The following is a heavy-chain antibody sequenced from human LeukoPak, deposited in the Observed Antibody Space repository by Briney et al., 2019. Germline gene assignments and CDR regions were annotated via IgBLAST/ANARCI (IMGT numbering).Heavy chain of an antibody. V-gene: IGHV3-72*01. D-gene: IGHD3-10*01. J-gene: IGHJ5*02. Sequence: PGGSLRLSCAVSGFTFSDHYMDWVRQAPGKGLEWVGRTRNKANSYSTDYAASVKGRFTISRDDSKNSVYLQMNSLRAEDTAVYYCAKSLITMVRGYRLFDPWGQGTLVTVSS. CDR1: GFTFSDHY. CDR3: AKSLITMVRGYRLFDP. CDR2: TRNKANSYST.